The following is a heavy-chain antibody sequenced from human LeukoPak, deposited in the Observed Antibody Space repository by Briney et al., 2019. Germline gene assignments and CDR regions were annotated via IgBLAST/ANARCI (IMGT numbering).Heavy chain of an antibody. CDR1: GGPISSYY. Sequence: SETLSLTCTVSGGPISSYYWSWIRQPPGKGRGWSGYIYYSGSTNYNPSLKSRVTISVDTAKNQFSLKLSSVTAADPAIYYCARHSAATYYYDSSSPPDYWGQGTLVTVSS. CDR2: IYYSGST. CDR3: ARHSAATYYYDSSSPPDY. D-gene: IGHD3-22*01. V-gene: IGHV4-59*08. J-gene: IGHJ4*02.